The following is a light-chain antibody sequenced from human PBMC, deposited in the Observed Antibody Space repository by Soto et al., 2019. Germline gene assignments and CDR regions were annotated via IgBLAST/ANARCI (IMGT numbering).Light chain of an antibody. J-gene: IGLJ2*01. CDR1: SSDVGSYNL. V-gene: IGLV2-23*01. CDR3: CSYAGSSTLV. Sequence: QSVLPQPASVSGSPGQSITISCTGTSSDVGSYNLVSWYQQHPGKAPKLMIYEGSTRPSGVSNRFSGSKSGNTASLTISGLQAEDEADYYCCSYAGSSTLVFGGGTKLTVL. CDR2: EGS.